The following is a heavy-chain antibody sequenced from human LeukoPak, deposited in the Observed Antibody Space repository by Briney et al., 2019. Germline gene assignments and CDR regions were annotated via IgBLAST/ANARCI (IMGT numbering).Heavy chain of an antibody. Sequence: ASVKVSCKASGYTFTGYYMHWVRQAPGQGLEWMGWINPNSGGTNYAQKFQGRVTMTRATSISTAYMELSRLRSDDTAVYYCARDLGSGSRGRFDPWGQGTLVTVSS. V-gene: IGHV1-2*02. CDR2: INPNSGGT. J-gene: IGHJ5*02. D-gene: IGHD1-26*01. CDR3: ARDLGSGSRGRFDP. CDR1: GYTFTGYY.